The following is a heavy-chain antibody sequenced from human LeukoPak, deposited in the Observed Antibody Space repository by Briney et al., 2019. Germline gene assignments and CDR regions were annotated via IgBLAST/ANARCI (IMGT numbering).Heavy chain of an antibody. CDR2: TYYRSKWYV. J-gene: IGHJ6*02. Sequence: SQTLSLTCAVSGGCVSSNNGSWHWLRQSPLRVLEWLGRTYYRSKWYVDYAVSLRSRPTINEDTSRNQFSLHLNPVTPEDTAVYYCGKSRQWGVDVWGLGTTVTVSS. V-gene: IGHV6-1*01. CDR3: GKSRQWGVDV. D-gene: IGHD6-19*01. CDR1: GGCVSSNNGS.